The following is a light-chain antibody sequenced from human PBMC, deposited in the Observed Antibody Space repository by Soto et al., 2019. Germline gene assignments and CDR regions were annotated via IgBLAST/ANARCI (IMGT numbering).Light chain of an antibody. Sequence: ALTQPASVSGSPGQSITISCTGTSSDVGGYNYVSWFQQYPGKAPKLIIYDVSNRPSGVSNRFSGSKSGNTASLTISGLQAEDEADYYCSSFTSSGTYVFGNGTKVTVL. J-gene: IGLJ1*01. V-gene: IGLV2-14*01. CDR2: DVS. CDR3: SSFTSSGTYV. CDR1: SSDVGGYNY.